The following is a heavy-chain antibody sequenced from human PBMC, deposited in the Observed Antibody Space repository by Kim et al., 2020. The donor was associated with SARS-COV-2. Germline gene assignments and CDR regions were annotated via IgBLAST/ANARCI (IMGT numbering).Heavy chain of an antibody. D-gene: IGHD6-13*01. CDR1: GGSFSGYY. Sequence: SETLSLTCAVYGGSFSGYYWSWIRQPPGKELEWIGEINHSGSTNYNPSLKSRVTISLDTSKNQFSLKLSSVTAADTAAYYCARSIAAAGRRAFDIWGQGT. CDR3: ARSIAAAGRRAFDI. J-gene: IGHJ3*02. CDR2: INHSGST. V-gene: IGHV4-34*01.